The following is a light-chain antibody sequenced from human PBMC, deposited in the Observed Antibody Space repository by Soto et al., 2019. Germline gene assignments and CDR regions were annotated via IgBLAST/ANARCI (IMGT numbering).Light chain of an antibody. J-gene: IGKJ2*01. CDR1: QSVSSSQ. V-gene: IGKV3-20*01. CDR3: QQYATSPHT. CDR2: GAS. Sequence: EIVLTQFPGTLSLSPGESATLSCRASQSVSSSQVAWYQLKPGQAPRLLIYGASSRATGIPDRFSGVGSETDFTLTISRLEPEDFAVYYCQQYATSPHTFGQGTKLEIK.